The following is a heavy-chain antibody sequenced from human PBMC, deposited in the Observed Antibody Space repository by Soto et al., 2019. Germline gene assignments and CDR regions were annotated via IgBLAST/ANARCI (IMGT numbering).Heavy chain of an antibody. V-gene: IGHV3-49*03. Sequence: TGGSLRLSCTASGFTFGDYAMSWFRQAPGKGLEWVGFIRSKAYGGTTEYAASVKGRFTISRDDSKSIAYLQMNSLKTEDTAVYYCTRDSADGDVPYYYYYMDVWGKGTTVTVSS. CDR2: IRSKAYGGTT. CDR3: TRDSADGDVPYYYYYMDV. CDR1: GFTFGDYA. J-gene: IGHJ6*03. D-gene: IGHD4-17*01.